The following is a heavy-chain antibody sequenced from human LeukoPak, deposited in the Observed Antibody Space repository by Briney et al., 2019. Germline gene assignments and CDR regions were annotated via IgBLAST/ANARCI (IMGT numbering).Heavy chain of an antibody. Sequence: GGSLRLSCAASGFTVSSNYMSWVHQAPGKGLEWVSVIYSGGSTYYADSVKGRFTISRDNSKNTLYLQMNSLRAEDTAIYYCAKDMGRAFGELYYFDQWGQGTQVTVSS. D-gene: IGHD3-10*01. V-gene: IGHV3-66*01. J-gene: IGHJ4*02. CDR3: AKDMGRAFGELYYFDQ. CDR1: GFTVSSNY. CDR2: IYSGGST.